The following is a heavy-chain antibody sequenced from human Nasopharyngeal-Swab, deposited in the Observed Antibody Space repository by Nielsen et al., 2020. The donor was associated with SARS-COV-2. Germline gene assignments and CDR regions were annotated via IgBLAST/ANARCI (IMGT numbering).Heavy chain of an antibody. Sequence: SETLSLTCTVSGDSIRSYYWSWIRQPPGKGLEWIAYIYNSGSTNYNPSLKSRVSISVDTSKNQFSLRLSSVTAADTAVYYCARTGYSASSQYYFDYWGQGTLVTVSS. J-gene: IGHJ4*02. CDR3: ARTGYSASSQYYFDY. V-gene: IGHV4-59*01. CDR2: IYNSGST. D-gene: IGHD1-26*01. CDR1: GDSIRSYY.